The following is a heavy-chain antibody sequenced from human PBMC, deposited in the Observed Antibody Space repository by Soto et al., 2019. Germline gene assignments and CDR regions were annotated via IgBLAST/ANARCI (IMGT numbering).Heavy chain of an antibody. D-gene: IGHD3-22*01. CDR1: GGSIRSGDYY. Sequence: PSETLSLTCTVSGGSIRSGDYYWSWIRQPPGKGLERIGYIYYTGSTYYNPSLKSRVSISVDTSKNQFSLKLSSVTAADTAVYYCARVPHYYYSSGHFRDCWGQGSLVTVSS. CDR3: ARVPHYYYSSGHFRDC. V-gene: IGHV4-30-4*01. CDR2: IYYTGST. J-gene: IGHJ4*02.